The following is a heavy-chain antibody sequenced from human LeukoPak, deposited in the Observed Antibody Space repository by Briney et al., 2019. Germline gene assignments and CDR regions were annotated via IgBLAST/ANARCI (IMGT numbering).Heavy chain of an antibody. CDR3: AKGSWGMVRGVSKLDY. CDR1: GFTFSSYA. Sequence: GGSLRLSCAASGFTFSSYAMSWVRQAPGKGLEWVSDISGSGGSTYYADSVKGRFTISRDNSKNTLYLQMNSLRAEDTAVYYCAKGSWGMVRGVSKLDYWGQGTLVTVSS. CDR2: ISGSGGST. J-gene: IGHJ4*02. D-gene: IGHD3-10*01. V-gene: IGHV3-23*01.